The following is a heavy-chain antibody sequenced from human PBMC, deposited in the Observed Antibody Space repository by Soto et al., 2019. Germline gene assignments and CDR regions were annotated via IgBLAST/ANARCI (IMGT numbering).Heavy chain of an antibody. CDR3: ATDDYGVFAF. CDR2: IDPRSGVT. D-gene: IGHD4-17*01. J-gene: IGHJ4*02. Sequence: ASVKVSCKPYGYTFTAYYIHWIRQVPGQGLECLGWIDPRSGVTNYAQKFQGRVTMTRDMSIKTVYMDLSLLTSDDTAVYYCATDDYGVFAFWGQGTLVTVS. CDR1: GYTFTAYY. V-gene: IGHV1-2*02.